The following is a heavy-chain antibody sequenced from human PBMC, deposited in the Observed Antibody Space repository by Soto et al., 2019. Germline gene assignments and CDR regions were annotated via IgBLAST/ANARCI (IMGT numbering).Heavy chain of an antibody. V-gene: IGHV1-69*13. J-gene: IGHJ4*02. D-gene: IGHD6-6*01. Sequence: SVKVSCKASGGTFSSYAISWVRQAPGQGLEWMGGIIPIFGTANYAQKFQGRVTITADESTSTAYMELSSLRSEDTAVYYCASSIAEYSSSLYYFDYWGQGTLVTVSS. CDR3: ASSIAEYSSSLYYFDY. CDR2: IIPIFGTA. CDR1: GGTFSSYA.